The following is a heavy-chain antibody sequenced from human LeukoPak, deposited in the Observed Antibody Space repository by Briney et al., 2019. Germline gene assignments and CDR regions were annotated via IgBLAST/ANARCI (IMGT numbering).Heavy chain of an antibody. CDR1: GYTFTGYY. J-gene: IGHJ4*02. V-gene: IGHV1-18*04. CDR3: ARFTPRLTREKFDY. CDR2: ISGYNGNT. Sequence: ASVKVSCKASGYTFTGYYMHWVRQAPGQGLEWMGWISGYNGNTKYAQKLQGRVTMTTDTSTSTAYMELRSLRSDDTAVYYCARFTPRLTREKFDYWGQGTLVTVSP. D-gene: IGHD2-2*01.